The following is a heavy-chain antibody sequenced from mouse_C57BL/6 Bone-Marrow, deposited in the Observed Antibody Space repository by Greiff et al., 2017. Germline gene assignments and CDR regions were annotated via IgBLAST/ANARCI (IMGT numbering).Heavy chain of an antibody. D-gene: IGHD4-1*01. V-gene: IGHV1-52*01. CDR1: GYTFTSYW. Sequence: QVQLKQSGAELVRPGSSVKLSCKASGYTFTSYWMHWVKQRPIQGLEWIGNIDPSDSETHYNQKFKDKATLTVDKSSSTAYMQLSSLTSEDAAVYYCARRTNWAWYFDVWGTGTTVTVSS. J-gene: IGHJ1*03. CDR2: IDPSDSET. CDR3: ARRTNWAWYFDV.